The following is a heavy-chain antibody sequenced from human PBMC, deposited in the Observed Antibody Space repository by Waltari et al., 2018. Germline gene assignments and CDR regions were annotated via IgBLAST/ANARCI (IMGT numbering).Heavy chain of an antibody. V-gene: IGHV1-2*02. CDR1: GYTFAGHY. Sequence: QVQLVQYGTEVKKPGASVKVSCKASGYTFAGHYIHWVRQAPGQGLEWMGWINPKSGETSYALKLEGRVTLTTDTATTTAFMELSDLKSDDTAIYYCAKDRYTSTWGSGTGDSWGQGTLVTVSS. CDR2: INPKSGET. CDR3: AKDRYTSTWGSGTGDS. D-gene: IGHD6-19*01. J-gene: IGHJ4*02.